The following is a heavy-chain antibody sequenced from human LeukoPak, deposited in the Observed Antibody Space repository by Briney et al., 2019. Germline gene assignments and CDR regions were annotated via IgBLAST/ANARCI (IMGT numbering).Heavy chain of an antibody. V-gene: IGHV3-30*04. Sequence: GGSLRLSCAASGFTFSSYAMHWVRQAPGKGLEWVAVISYDGNNKYYADSVKGRFTISRDSSKNTLYLQMISLRTEDTAVYHCARDKYDFLSGSCFDYWGQGTLVTVSS. CDR2: ISYDGNNK. CDR1: GFTFSSYA. D-gene: IGHD3-3*01. J-gene: IGHJ4*02. CDR3: ARDKYDFLSGSCFDY.